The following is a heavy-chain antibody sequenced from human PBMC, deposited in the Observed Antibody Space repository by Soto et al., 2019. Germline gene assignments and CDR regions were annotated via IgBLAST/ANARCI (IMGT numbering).Heavy chain of an antibody. J-gene: IGHJ6*02. CDR1: GDSVSSNGAC. Sequence: QTLSLTCVVSGDSVSSNGACWNWIRQSPSRGLQWLGRIYYRSKWFHDYAASVESRMAINPDTSRNQFSLQLNYVTPEDTAVYYCARVHCSAGTCLDGLDFWGQGTTVTVSS. CDR2: IYYRSKWFH. CDR3: ARVHCSAGTCLDGLDF. V-gene: IGHV6-1*01. D-gene: IGHD2-15*01.